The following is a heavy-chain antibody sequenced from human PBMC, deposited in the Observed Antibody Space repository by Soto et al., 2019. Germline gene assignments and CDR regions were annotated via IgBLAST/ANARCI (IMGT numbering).Heavy chain of an antibody. V-gene: IGHV4-34*01. CDR1: GGSFSGYS. CDR3: ARHRDYYYFYYGMDV. CDR2: INSGGST. J-gene: IGHJ6*02. D-gene: IGHD3-16*01. Sequence: QVQLQQWGAGLLKPSETLSLTCAVHGGSFSGYSWTWIRQPPGQGLEWIGEINSGGSTTYNPSLRSRVSISLDTSTNHFSLNLSSVTAADTAVYYCARHRDYYYFYYGMDVWGQGTTVTVSS.